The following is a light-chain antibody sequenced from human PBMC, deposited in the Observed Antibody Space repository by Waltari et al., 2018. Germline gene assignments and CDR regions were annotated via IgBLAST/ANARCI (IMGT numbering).Light chain of an antibody. Sequence: DIQMTQSPSTLSASVGDRVTITCRASQSISSWLAWYQQKPGKAPKLLIYKASSLEGGVPSRFSGSGSGTEFTLTISCLQPDDFATYYCQQYNSYTFGQGTKLEI. CDR3: QQYNSYT. V-gene: IGKV1-5*03. CDR2: KAS. CDR1: QSISSW. J-gene: IGKJ2*01.